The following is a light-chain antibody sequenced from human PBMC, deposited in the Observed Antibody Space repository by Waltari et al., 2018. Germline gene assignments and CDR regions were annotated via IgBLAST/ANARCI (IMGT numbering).Light chain of an antibody. CDR3: QQYSNTRALA. Sequence: DIEMTQSPSSLSASVGDRVTITCRASQVIANSLAWYQQKPGTPPKLLLFAASRLQTGVPSRFSGAGSGTDFTLTISSLQPEDFATYYCQQYSNTRALAFGGGTRVESK. V-gene: IGKV1-NL1*01. CDR1: QVIANS. CDR2: AAS. J-gene: IGKJ4*01.